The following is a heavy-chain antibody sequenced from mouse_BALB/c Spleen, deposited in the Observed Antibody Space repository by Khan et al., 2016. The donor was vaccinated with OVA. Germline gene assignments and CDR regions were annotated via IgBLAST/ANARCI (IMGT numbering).Heavy chain of an antibody. CDR1: GFTFSDYY. Sequence: EVELVESGGGLVKPGGSLKLSCAASGFTFSDYYMYWVRQPPEKRLEWVATISDGGSYTYYPDSVKGRFTISRDNAKNNLYLQMSSLKSEDTAMYYCARAGYGGFAYWGHGTLVTVSA. CDR2: ISDGGSYT. CDR3: ARAGYGGFAY. D-gene: IGHD1-1*02. J-gene: IGHJ3*01. V-gene: IGHV5-4*02.